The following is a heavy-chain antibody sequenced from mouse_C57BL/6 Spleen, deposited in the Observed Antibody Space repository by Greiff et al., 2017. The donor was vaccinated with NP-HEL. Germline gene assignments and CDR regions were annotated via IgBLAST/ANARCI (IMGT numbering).Heavy chain of an antibody. V-gene: IGHV1-82*01. CDR2: IYPGDGDT. CDR1: GYAFSSSW. J-gene: IGHJ2*01. Sequence: VQLVESGPELVKPGASVKISCKASGYAFSSSWMNWVKQRPGKGLEWIGRIYPGDGDTNYNGKFKGKATLTADKSSSTAYMQLSSLTSEDSAVYFCAREGNAFDYWGQGTTLTVSS. CDR3: AREGNAFDY.